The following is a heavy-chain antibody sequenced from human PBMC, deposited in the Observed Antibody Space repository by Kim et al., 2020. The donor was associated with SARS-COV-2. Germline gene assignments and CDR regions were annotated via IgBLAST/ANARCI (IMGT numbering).Heavy chain of an antibody. V-gene: IGHV3-66*01. J-gene: IGHJ2*01. CDR2: IYSGGST. Sequence: GGSLRLSCAASGFTVSSNYMSWVRQAPGKGLEWVSVIYSGGSTYYADSVKGRFTISRDNSKNTLYLQMNSLRAEDTAVYYCARELVKNWYFDLWGRGTLVTVSS. CDR1: GFTVSSNY. D-gene: IGHD6-6*01. CDR3: ARELVKNWYFDL.